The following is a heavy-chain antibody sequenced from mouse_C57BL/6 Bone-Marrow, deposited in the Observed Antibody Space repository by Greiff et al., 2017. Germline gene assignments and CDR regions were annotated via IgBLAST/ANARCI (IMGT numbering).Heavy chain of an antibody. D-gene: IGHD2-4*01. CDR3: ARRPLYYDYDGWYFDV. J-gene: IGHJ1*03. Sequence: QVQLKQPGAELVKPGASVKLSCKASGYTFTSYWMHWVKQRPGQGLEWIGMIHPNSGSTNYNETFKSKATLTVDKSSSTAYMQLSSLTSEDSAVYYCARRPLYYDYDGWYFDVWGTGTTVTVAS. CDR2: IHPNSGST. CDR1: GYTFTSYW. V-gene: IGHV1-64*01.